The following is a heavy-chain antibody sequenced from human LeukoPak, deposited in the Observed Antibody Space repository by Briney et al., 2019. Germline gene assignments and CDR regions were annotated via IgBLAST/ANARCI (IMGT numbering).Heavy chain of an antibody. Sequence: SQTLSLTCDVSGGSISSGGYSWSWIRQPPGKGLEWIGYIYHSGSTYYNPSLMSRVTISVDRSKNQFSLKLNSVTAADTAVYYCARVKVYNYCHGAYFDYWGQGTLVTVSS. D-gene: IGHD5-18*01. J-gene: IGHJ4*02. CDR3: ARVKVYNYCHGAYFDY. V-gene: IGHV4-30-2*01. CDR2: IYHSGST. CDR1: GGSISSGGYS.